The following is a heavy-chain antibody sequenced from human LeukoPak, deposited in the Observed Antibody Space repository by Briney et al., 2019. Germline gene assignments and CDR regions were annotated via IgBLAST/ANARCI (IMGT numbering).Heavy chain of an antibody. CDR1: GFTFDDYA. D-gene: IGHD6-13*01. CDR3: AKAGGAVTAAALDY. Sequence: PGGSLRLSCAASGFTFDDYAMHWVRQAPGKGLEWVPGISWNSGSIGYADSVKGRFTISRDNAKNSLYLQMNSLRAEDTALYYCAKAGGAVTAAALDYWGQGTLVTVSS. CDR2: ISWNSGSI. J-gene: IGHJ4*02. V-gene: IGHV3-9*01.